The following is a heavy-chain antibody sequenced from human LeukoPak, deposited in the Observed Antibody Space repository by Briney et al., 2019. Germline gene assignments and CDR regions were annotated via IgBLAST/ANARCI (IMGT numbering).Heavy chain of an antibody. V-gene: IGHV4-38-2*01. J-gene: IGHJ6*03. Sequence: SETLSLTCDVSGHSISSNYYWGWIRQSPEKGLEWIGSIYHRGSTYYSPSFGSRVTISVDTSKNQFSLNLSSVTATDTAKYYCARHLFYYYYYMDVWGKGTTVTVSS. CDR3: ARHLFYYYYYMDV. CDR1: GHSISSNYY. CDR2: IYHRGST.